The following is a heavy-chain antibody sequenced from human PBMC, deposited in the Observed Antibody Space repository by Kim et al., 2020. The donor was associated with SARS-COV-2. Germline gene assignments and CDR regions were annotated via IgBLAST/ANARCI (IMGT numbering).Heavy chain of an antibody. CDR1: GFTFSTHG. CDR3: GKCRTGNCLDSYFDH. V-gene: IGHV3-23*01. Sequence: GGSLRLSCAASGFTFSTHGMGWVRRAPGKGLEWVSVISESGGSIYYIDSVKGRFIISRDNFKNTVYLQMDNLRVEDTAVSYCGKCRTGNCLDSYFDHWGQGTLVPVSS. J-gene: IGHJ4*02. D-gene: IGHD2-15*01. CDR2: ISESGGSI.